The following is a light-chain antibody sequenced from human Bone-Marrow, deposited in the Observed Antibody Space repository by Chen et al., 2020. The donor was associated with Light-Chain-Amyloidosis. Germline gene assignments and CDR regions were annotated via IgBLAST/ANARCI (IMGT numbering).Light chain of an antibody. Sequence: DIQMTQSPSSLSASVGDRVTITCQASHGITKFLNWYQQKPGEAPQLLIYDASNLETGVPSRFSGGEYGTDCTYTSSSLQPEEVARYYCKNSNRRPLAFGGGTKGEIK. CDR1: HGITKF. J-gene: IGKJ4*01. CDR3: KNSNRRPLA. CDR2: DAS. V-gene: IGKV1-33*01.